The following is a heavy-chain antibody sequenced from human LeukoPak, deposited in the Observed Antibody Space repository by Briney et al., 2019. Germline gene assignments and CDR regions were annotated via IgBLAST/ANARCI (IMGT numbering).Heavy chain of an antibody. V-gene: IGHV3-23*01. D-gene: IGHD3-22*01. CDR3: AKDHYYDSSGFLGN. J-gene: IGHJ4*02. Sequence: GGSLRLSCAASGFTFSSYGMSWVRQAPGKGLEWASAISGSGGSTYYADSVKGRFTISRDNSKNTLYLQMNSLRAEDTAVYYCAKDHYYDSSGFLGNWGQGTLVTVSS. CDR1: GFTFSSYG. CDR2: ISGSGGST.